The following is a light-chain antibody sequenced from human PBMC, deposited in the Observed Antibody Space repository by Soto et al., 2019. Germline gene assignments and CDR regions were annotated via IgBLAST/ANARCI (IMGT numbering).Light chain of an antibody. J-gene: IGKJ2*01. CDR3: MQALQTPMYT. CDR1: QSLLHSNGYNY. V-gene: IGKV2-28*01. CDR2: LGS. Sequence: DLVMTQSPLSLPVTPGEPASISCRSSQSLLHSNGYNYLDWYLQKPGQSPQLLIYLGSNRASGVPYRFSGSGSGTDFTLKISRVESEDVGVYYCMQALQTPMYTFGQGTKLEIK.